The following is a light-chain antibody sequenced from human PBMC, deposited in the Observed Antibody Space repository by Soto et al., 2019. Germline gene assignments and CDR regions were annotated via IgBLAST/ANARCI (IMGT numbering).Light chain of an antibody. CDR1: QDISNY. CDR2: DAS. V-gene: IGKV1-33*01. J-gene: IGKJ2*01. CDR3: QQYDNLPYT. Sequence: DLQMTQSPSSLSASVGDRVTITCQASQDISNYLNWYQQKPGKAPKLLIYDASNLETGVPSRFSGSGSGTVFTFTISSLQPEDIATYYCQQYDNLPYTFGQGTKLEIK.